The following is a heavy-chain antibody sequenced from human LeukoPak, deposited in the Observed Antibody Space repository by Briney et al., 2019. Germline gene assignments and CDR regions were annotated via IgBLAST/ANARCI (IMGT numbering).Heavy chain of an antibody. V-gene: IGHV1-69*02. Sequence: SVKVSRKASGGTFSSYTISWVRQAPGQGLEWMGRIIPILGIANYAQKFQGRVTITADKSTSTAYMELSSLRSEDTAVYCCASQLSLGMDVWGQGTTVTVSS. CDR2: IIPILGIA. CDR1: GGTFSSYT. J-gene: IGHJ6*02. CDR3: ASQLSLGMDV. D-gene: IGHD2/OR15-2a*01.